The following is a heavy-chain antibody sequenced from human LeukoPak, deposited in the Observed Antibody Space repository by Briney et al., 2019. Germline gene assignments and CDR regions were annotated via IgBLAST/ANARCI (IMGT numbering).Heavy chain of an antibody. CDR3: ARVRGGNYYYMDV. J-gene: IGHJ6*03. V-gene: IGHV3-48*04. Sequence: GGSLRLSCAASGFTFSSYSLNWARQAPGKGLEWVSYITSSGGTIYYADSVKGRFTISRDNAKNSLYLQMNSLRVEDTAVYYCARVRGGNYYYMDVWGKGTTVTVSS. D-gene: IGHD3-16*01. CDR1: GFTFSSYS. CDR2: ITSSGGTI.